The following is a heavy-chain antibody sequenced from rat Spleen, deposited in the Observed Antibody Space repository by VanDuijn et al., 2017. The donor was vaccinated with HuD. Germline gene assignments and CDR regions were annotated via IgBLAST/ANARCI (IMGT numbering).Heavy chain of an antibody. J-gene: IGHJ3*01. Sequence: VQLVESGGGLVQPGRSLKLSCAASGFTFSDYYMAWVRQPPGRGLEWIATISTGGYTYYNSPLKSRLSISRDTSKSQVFLKMDSLQTEDTAIYFCTRDHSYWGSYYPGGFAYWGQGTLVTVSS. CDR1: GFTFSDYY. CDR2: ISTGGYT. D-gene: IGHD1-12*02. V-gene: IGHV2S12*01. CDR3: TRDHSYWGSYYPGGFAY.